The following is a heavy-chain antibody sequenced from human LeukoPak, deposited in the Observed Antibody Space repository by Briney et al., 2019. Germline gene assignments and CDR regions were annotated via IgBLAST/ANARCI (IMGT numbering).Heavy chain of an antibody. CDR3: ARELLSHNLFDP. CDR1: GFTFSSYS. V-gene: IGHV3-48*02. D-gene: IGHD3-16*02. CDR2: ISSSSSTI. Sequence: GGSLRLSCAASGFTFSSYSMNWVRQAPGKGLEWVSYISSSSSTIYYADSVKGRFTISRDNAKNSLYLQMNSLRDEDTAVYYCARELLSHNLFDPWGQGTLVTGPS. J-gene: IGHJ5*01.